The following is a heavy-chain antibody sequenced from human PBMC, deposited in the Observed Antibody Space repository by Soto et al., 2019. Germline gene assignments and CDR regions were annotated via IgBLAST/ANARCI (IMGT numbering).Heavy chain of an antibody. V-gene: IGHV1-69*04. Sequence: VKVSCKASGGTFSTYTITWVRQAPGQGLEWMGRIIPIIGIINYAQKFQGRVTISADKFTGTAYMELTGLRSDDTAVYYCAGDPDSHYNDSHASSYPWGQGTLVTSPQ. CDR2: IIPIIGII. J-gene: IGHJ5*02. CDR3: AGDPDSHYNDSHASSYP. D-gene: IGHD4-4*01. CDR1: GGTFSTYT.